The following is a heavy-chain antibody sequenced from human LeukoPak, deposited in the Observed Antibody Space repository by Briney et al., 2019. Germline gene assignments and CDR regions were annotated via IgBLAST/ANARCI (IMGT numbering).Heavy chain of an antibody. CDR1: GFTFSSYA. Sequence: GRSLRLSCAASGFTFSSYAMHWVRQAPGKGLEWVAVISYDGSNKYYADSVKGRFTISRDNSKNTLYLQMNSLRAEDTAIYYCATYRQVLLPFESWGQGTLVTVSS. CDR3: ATYRQVLLPFES. D-gene: IGHD2-8*02. V-gene: IGHV3-30*04. CDR2: ISYDGSNK. J-gene: IGHJ4*02.